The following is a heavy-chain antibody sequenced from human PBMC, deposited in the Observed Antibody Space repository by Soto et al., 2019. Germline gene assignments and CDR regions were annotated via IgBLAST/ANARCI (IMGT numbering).Heavy chain of an antibody. J-gene: IGHJ6*02. Sequence: QVQLQESGPGLVKPSQTLSLTCTVSVGSISDGGYFWSWIRQRPGTGLEWIGYTHYSRSAYYNPSLKSRVTISLDTSKRQFSLRLSSVTAADTAVYSGARLHGTGSYYHYYYGIDVWGQGTTVTVSS. V-gene: IGHV4-31*03. CDR3: ARLHGTGSYYHYYYGIDV. CDR1: VGSISDGGYF. CDR2: THYSRSA. D-gene: IGHD3-10*01.